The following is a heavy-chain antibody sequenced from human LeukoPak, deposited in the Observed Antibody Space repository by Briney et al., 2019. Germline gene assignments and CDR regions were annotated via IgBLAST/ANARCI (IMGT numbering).Heavy chain of an antibody. J-gene: IGHJ4*02. D-gene: IGHD3-3*01. Sequence: GGSLRLSCAASGFIFRNYAMAWVRQAPGKGLEWVSAISGSGGSTYYADSVKGRFTISRDNSKNTLYLQMNSLRAEDTAVYYCAKDTGYDFWSGLFSFDYWGQGTLVTVSS. CDR1: GFIFRNYA. V-gene: IGHV3-23*01. CDR2: ISGSGGST. CDR3: AKDTGYDFWSGLFSFDY.